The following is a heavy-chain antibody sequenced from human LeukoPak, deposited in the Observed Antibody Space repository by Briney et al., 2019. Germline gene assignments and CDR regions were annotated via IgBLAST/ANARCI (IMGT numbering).Heavy chain of an antibody. CDR1: GFTFSSYW. D-gene: IGHD5-18*01. Sequence: GGSLRLSCAASGFTFSSYWMSWVRQAPGKGLEWVSAISGSGGSTYYADSVKGRFTISRDNSKNTLYLQMNSLRAEDTAVYYCAGGYGSYGHFDYWGQGTLVTVSS. CDR2: ISGSGGST. J-gene: IGHJ4*02. V-gene: IGHV3-23*01. CDR3: AGGYGSYGHFDY.